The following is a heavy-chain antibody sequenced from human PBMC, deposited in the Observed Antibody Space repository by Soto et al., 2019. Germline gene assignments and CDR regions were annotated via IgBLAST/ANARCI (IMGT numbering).Heavy chain of an antibody. CDR1: GFTFSSYG. D-gene: IGHD6-13*01. CDR2: ISYDGSNK. Sequence: GGSLRVSCAASGFTFSSYGMHWVRQAPGKGLEWVAVISYDGSNKYYADSVKGRFTISRDNSKNTLYLQMNSLRAEDTAVYYCAKDRVAAAGTYYYYYYGMDVWGQGTTVTVSS. CDR3: AKDRVAAAGTYYYYYYGMDV. V-gene: IGHV3-30*18. J-gene: IGHJ6*02.